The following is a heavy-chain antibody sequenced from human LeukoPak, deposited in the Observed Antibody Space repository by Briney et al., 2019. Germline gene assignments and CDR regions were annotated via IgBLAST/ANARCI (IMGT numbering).Heavy chain of an antibody. CDR1: GFTFSSYW. Sequence: GGSLRLSCAASGFTFSSYWMHWVRQAPGKGLVWVSRINSDGSSTSYADSVKGRFTISRDNAKNSLYLQMNSLRVEDTALYYCAKASGYGSGSYFGDANWFDPWGQGTLVTVSS. V-gene: IGHV3-74*01. D-gene: IGHD3-10*01. J-gene: IGHJ5*02. CDR2: INSDGSST. CDR3: AKASGYGSGSYFGDANWFDP.